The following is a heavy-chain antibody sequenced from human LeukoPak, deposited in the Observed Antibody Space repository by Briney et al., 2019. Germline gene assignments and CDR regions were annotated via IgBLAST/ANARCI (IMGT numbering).Heavy chain of an antibody. CDR3: ARALLYYYDSSGYYTEANWFDP. D-gene: IGHD3-22*01. Sequence: ASVKVSCKASGYTFTGYYMHWVRQAPGQGLEWMGWINPNSGGTNYAQKFQGRVTMTRDTSISTAYMELSRLRSDDTAVYYCARALLYYYDSSGYYTEANWFDPWGQGTLVTVSS. V-gene: IGHV1-2*02. CDR2: INPNSGGT. J-gene: IGHJ5*02. CDR1: GYTFTGYY.